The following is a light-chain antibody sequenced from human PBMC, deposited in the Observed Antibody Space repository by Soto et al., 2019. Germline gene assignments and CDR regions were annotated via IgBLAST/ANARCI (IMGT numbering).Light chain of an antibody. CDR2: WAS. J-gene: IGKJ1*01. V-gene: IGKV4-1*01. CDR1: QSVLYSSNNKNY. Sequence: DIVMTQSPDSLAVSLGERATINCKSSQSVLYSSNNKNYLAWYQQKPGQPPKLLIYWASTRESGVPDRFSGSGSGTDFPLTISSLQAEDVAIYYCQQYYSSPTWTFGQGTKVGIK. CDR3: QQYYSSPTWT.